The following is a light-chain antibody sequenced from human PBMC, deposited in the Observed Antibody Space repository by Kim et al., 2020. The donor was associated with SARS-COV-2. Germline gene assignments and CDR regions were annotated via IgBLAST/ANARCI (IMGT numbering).Light chain of an antibody. CDR1: SLRSDY. V-gene: IGLV3-19*01. CDR3: NSRDSTGKRWV. J-gene: IGLJ1*01. Sequence: ALGQTVKITCQGDSLRSDYESWYQQKPGQAPILVIYGRNNRPSGIPDRFSGSSSVNTASLTITGAQAEDEADYYCNSRDSTGKRWVFGTGTKVTVL. CDR2: GRN.